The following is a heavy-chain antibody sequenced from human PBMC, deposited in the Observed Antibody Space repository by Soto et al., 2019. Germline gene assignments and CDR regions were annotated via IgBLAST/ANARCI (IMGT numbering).Heavy chain of an antibody. D-gene: IGHD5-12*01. CDR1: GFTFSRNA. CDR2: ISFDGNNQ. Sequence: LILSCEASGFTFSRNAMHWVRQAPGKGLEWVAVISFDGNNQYYTDSVKGRFTISRDNSKNTLDLQMNSLRREDTAVYYCARDREYSGFYYGMDVWGQGTTVTV. CDR3: ARDREYSGFYYGMDV. V-gene: IGHV3-30-3*01. J-gene: IGHJ6*02.